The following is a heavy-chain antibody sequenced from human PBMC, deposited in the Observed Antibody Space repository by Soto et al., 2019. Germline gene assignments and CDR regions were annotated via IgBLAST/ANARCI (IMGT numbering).Heavy chain of an antibody. V-gene: IGHV3-30-3*01. D-gene: IGHD2-2*01. Sequence: HPGGSLRLSCAASGFTFSSYAMHWVRQAPGKGLEWVAVISYDGSNKYYADSVKGRFTISRDNSKNTLYLQMNSLRAEDTAVYYCAREEDCSSTSCPVDYWGQGTLVTVSS. CDR2: ISYDGSNK. CDR3: AREEDCSSTSCPVDY. J-gene: IGHJ4*02. CDR1: GFTFSSYA.